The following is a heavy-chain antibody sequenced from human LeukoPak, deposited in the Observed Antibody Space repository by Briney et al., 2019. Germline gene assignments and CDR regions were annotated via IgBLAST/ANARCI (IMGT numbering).Heavy chain of an antibody. CDR1: GFSFEIDW. Sequence: PGGSLRLSCAAFGFSFEIDWMTWVRQAPGKGLEWVANIKKDGSLKQYVDAVRGRFPLSRDNAKNSLYLQMNSLRAEDTAVYYCARDRRLRGPYFDYWGQGTLVTVSS. V-gene: IGHV3-7*01. CDR2: IKKDGSLK. D-gene: IGHD5-12*01. CDR3: ARDRRLRGPYFDY. J-gene: IGHJ4*02.